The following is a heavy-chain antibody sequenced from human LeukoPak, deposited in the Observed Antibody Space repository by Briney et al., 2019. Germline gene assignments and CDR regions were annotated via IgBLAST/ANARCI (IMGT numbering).Heavy chain of an antibody. Sequence: GGSLRLSCAASGFTFSSYGMSWVRQAPGKGLEWVANIRPDGNSKSYADSVKGRFTISRDNSKNTLNLQMNSVRPEDTAVYYCAKDSWWSCEYWGQGTLVTVSS. CDR1: GFTFSSYG. J-gene: IGHJ4*02. V-gene: IGHV3-30*02. D-gene: IGHD2-15*01. CDR3: AKDSWWSCEY. CDR2: IRPDGNSK.